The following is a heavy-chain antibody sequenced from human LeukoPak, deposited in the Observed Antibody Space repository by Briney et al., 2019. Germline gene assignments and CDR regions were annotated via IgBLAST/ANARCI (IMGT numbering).Heavy chain of an antibody. CDR1: GDSISRSTYY. CDR3: ARVRVATTKYYFDY. D-gene: IGHD5-12*01. V-gene: IGHV4-39*07. Sequence: PSETLSLTCTVSGDSISRSTYYWAWIRQPPGKGLEWIGSVYYGRSPYFNPSLKSRVTISVDTSKNQFSLKLSSVTAADTAVYYCARVRVATTKYYFDYWGQGTLVTVSS. CDR2: VYYGRSP. J-gene: IGHJ4*02.